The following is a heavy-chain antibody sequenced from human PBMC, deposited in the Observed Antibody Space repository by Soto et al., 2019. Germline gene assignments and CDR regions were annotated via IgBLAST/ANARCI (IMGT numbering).Heavy chain of an antibody. V-gene: IGHV4-39*02. CDR1: GGSLINSDYY. J-gene: IGHJ6*03. CDR3: ARLRSFSYYMDV. Sequence: PSETLSLTCVVSGGSLINSDYYWGWIRQPPGKGLEWIGHVYHSGSTYSHPSLRSRVIISVDTSNNHFSLRLNSVTAADTAVYYCARLRSFSYYMDVWGKGTMVTVSS. CDR2: VYHSGST.